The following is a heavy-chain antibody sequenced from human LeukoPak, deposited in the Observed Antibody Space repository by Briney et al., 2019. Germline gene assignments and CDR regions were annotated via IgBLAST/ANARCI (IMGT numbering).Heavy chain of an antibody. Sequence: PSETLSLTCTVSAGSVSNGNYYWSWLRQPPGKALEWIGYIYYTGTTYYIPSLEGRVTISVDTSKNQFSVKLNSVTAADTAVYYCARGSRRIIAAAFDPWGQGTLVTVSS. CDR3: ARGSRRIIAAAFDP. CDR1: AGSVSNGNYY. J-gene: IGHJ5*02. D-gene: IGHD6-13*01. V-gene: IGHV4-61*01. CDR2: IYYTGTT.